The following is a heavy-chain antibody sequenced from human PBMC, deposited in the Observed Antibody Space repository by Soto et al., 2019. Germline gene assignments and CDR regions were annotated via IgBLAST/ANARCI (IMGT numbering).Heavy chain of an antibody. J-gene: IGHJ5*02. D-gene: IGHD3-22*01. Sequence: PSETLSITCAVSGGSISSGGYSWSWIRQPPGKGLEWIGYIYHSGSTYYNPSLKSRVTISVDRSKNQFSLKLSSVTAADTAVYYCARCYYYYSSGFRFDPWGQGTLVTVSS. CDR3: ARCYYYYSSGFRFDP. V-gene: IGHV4-30-2*01. CDR1: GGSISSGGYS. CDR2: IYHSGST.